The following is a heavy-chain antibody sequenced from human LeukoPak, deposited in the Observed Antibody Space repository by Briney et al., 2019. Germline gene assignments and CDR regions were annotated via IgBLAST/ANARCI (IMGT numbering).Heavy chain of an antibody. V-gene: IGHV3-48*01. CDR1: GFTFSPYS. CDR2: ISSSSETI. J-gene: IGHJ4*02. Sequence: GGSLRLSCAASGFTFSPYSMNWVRQAPGKGLEWVSYISSSSETIFYADSVKGRFTISRDNAKNSLYLQMSSLGVKDTGVYYCARARGYTYGYDYWGQGTLVTVSS. D-gene: IGHD5-18*01. CDR3: ARARGYTYGYDY.